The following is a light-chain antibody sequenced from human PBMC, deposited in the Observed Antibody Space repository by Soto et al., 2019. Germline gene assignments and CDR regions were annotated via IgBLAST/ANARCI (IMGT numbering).Light chain of an antibody. Sequence: PSSLSASVGAIVSIPCRTNQSISFWLNWYQQKPGKAKKIMIYAVSTLQSGVPSRFIGSGLVKDFTLTISSLQPEDFATYYCIQDHDDSWKFGQGHKVDIK. CDR1: QSISFW. CDR3: IQDHDDSWK. V-gene: IGKV1-39*01. CDR2: AVS. J-gene: IGKJ1*01.